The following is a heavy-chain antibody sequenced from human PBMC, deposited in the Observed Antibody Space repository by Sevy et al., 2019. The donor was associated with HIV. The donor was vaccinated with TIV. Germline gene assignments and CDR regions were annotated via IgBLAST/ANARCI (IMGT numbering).Heavy chain of an antibody. Sequence: ASVKVSCKASGYTFTGYYMHWVRQAPGQGLEWMGWINPNSGGTNYAQKFQGRVTMTRDTSISTAYMELSRLRSDDTAVYYCASGRNSSSWYRSPYYYYMDVWGKRTTVTVSS. J-gene: IGHJ6*03. CDR3: ASGRNSSSWYRSPYYYYMDV. D-gene: IGHD6-13*01. CDR1: GYTFTGYY. CDR2: INPNSGGT. V-gene: IGHV1-2*02.